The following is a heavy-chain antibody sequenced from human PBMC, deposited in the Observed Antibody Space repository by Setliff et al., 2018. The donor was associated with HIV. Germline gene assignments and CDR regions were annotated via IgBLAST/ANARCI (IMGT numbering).Heavy chain of an antibody. CDR3: ASAKNKWNPGDY. J-gene: IGHJ4*02. Sequence: PGESLKISCMGFGYSFTNYWIAWARQMPGKGLEWMGIIYPDDSDTNYSPSFRGQVTMSADKSINTAYLQWDSLKASDSAMYYCASAKNKWNPGDYWGQGTVVTVSS. CDR1: GYSFTNYW. V-gene: IGHV5-51*01. D-gene: IGHD1-20*01. CDR2: IYPDDSDT.